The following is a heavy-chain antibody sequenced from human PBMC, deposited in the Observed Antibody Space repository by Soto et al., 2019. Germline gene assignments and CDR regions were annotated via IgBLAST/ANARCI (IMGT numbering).Heavy chain of an antibody. CDR1: GFTFSSYW. J-gene: IGHJ4*02. Sequence: EVQLVESGGGLVQPGGSLRLSCAASGFTFSSYWMHWVRQAPGKGLVWVSRINSDGSSTSYADSVKGRFTISRDNAKNTLYLQMNRQRAEDTAVYYCVRTSLVVAAATREDYWGQGTLGTVSS. D-gene: IGHD2-15*01. CDR2: INSDGSST. V-gene: IGHV3-74*01. CDR3: VRTSLVVAAATREDY.